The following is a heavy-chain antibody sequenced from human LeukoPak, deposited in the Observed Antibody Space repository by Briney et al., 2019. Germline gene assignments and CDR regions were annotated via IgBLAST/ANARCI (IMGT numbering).Heavy chain of an antibody. J-gene: IGHJ4*02. CDR2: TYYSGST. Sequence: SETLSLTCSVSGGSISSYYWSWIRQPPGKGLEWIGYTYYSGSTNYNPSLRSRVTISVDTSKNQFSPKLTSVTAADTAVYFCARHKRGDGYSGYDSFDYWGQGTLVTVSS. D-gene: IGHD5-12*01. CDR1: GGSISSYY. V-gene: IGHV4-59*08. CDR3: ARHKRGDGYSGYDSFDY.